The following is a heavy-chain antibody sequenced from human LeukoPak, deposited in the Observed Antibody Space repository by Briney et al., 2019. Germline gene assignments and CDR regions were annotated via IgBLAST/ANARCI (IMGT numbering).Heavy chain of an antibody. Sequence: GGSLRLSCAASGFTFTSYWMSWVRQAPGKGLEWVANIKQDGSEKYYVDSVEGRFTISRDNAKNSLSLQMNSLRGEDTAVYYCVRALGSSSADYWGQGTLFTVSS. J-gene: IGHJ4*02. CDR3: VRALGSSSADY. CDR2: IKQDGSEK. D-gene: IGHD6-6*01. CDR1: GFTFTSYW. V-gene: IGHV3-7*01.